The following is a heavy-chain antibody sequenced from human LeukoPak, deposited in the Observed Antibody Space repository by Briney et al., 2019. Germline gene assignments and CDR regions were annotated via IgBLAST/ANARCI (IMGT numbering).Heavy chain of an antibody. CDR1: GGSISSYY. D-gene: IGHD6-6*01. CDR3: ARWSVDSSSSLWNNWFDP. V-gene: IGHV4-59*01. CDR2: IYYSGST. Sequence: SETLSLTCTVSGGSISSYYWSWIRQPPGKGLEWIGYIYYSGSTNYNPTLKSRVTISVDTSKNQFSLKLSSVTAADTAVYYCARWSVDSSSSLWNNWFDPWGQGTLVTVSS. J-gene: IGHJ5*02.